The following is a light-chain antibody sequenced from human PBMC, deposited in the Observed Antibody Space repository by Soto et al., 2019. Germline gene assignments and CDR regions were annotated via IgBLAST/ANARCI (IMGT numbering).Light chain of an antibody. Sequence: SYELTQPPSVSVSPGQTAKITCSGAALPKEYAYWYRQKPGQAPVLLIYKDTERPSGIPERCSGSSSGTTVTLTISGVQAEDEGDYYCQSSDSTDIYWVFGGGTKLTVL. CDR3: QSSDSTDIYWV. CDR1: ALPKEY. J-gene: IGLJ3*02. CDR2: KDT. V-gene: IGLV3-25*02.